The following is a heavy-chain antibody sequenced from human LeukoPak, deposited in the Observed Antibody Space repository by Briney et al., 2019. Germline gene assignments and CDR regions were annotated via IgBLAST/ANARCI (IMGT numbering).Heavy chain of an antibody. Sequence: SVKVSCKASGGTFSSYAISWVRQAPGQGLEWMGRIIPILGIANYAQKFQGKVTITADKSTSTAYMELSSLRSEDTAVYYCAREAAAGSFDYWGQGTLVTVSS. J-gene: IGHJ4*02. V-gene: IGHV1-69*04. D-gene: IGHD6-13*01. CDR2: IIPILGIA. CDR3: AREAAAGSFDY. CDR1: GGTFSSYA.